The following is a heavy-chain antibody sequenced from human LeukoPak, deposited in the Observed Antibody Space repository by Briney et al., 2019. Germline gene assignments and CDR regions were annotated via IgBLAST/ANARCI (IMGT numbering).Heavy chain of an antibody. V-gene: IGHV3-30*02. CDR2: IRNDGSNK. J-gene: IGHJ4*02. CDR3: ARDRRDF. Sequence: GGPLRLSCAPSGFTFSNYGIHWVRQAPGKGLEWVAFIRNDGSNKYYADSVKGRFIISRDNSKNILYLQMKSLRAEDTAFYYCARDRRDFWGQGTLVTVSS. CDR1: GFTFSNYG.